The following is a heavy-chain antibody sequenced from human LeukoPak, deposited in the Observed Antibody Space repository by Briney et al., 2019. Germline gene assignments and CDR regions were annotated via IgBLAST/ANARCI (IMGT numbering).Heavy chain of an antibody. CDR1: GGSISSGDYY. Sequence: PSETLSLTCTVSGGSISSGDYYWSWIRQPPGKGLEWIGYIYYSGSTYYNPSLKSRVTISVDTSKNQFSLKLSSVTAADTAVYYCARGDTYYDFWSGYSWFDPWGQGTLVTVSS. D-gene: IGHD3-3*01. V-gene: IGHV4-30-4*08. J-gene: IGHJ5*02. CDR3: ARGDTYYDFWSGYSWFDP. CDR2: IYYSGST.